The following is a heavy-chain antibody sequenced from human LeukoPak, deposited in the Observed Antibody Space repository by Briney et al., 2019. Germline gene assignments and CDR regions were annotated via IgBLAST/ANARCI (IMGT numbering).Heavy chain of an antibody. D-gene: IGHD4-11*01. J-gene: IGHJ4*02. CDR3: ARAAQTTSPLPFDY. CDR2: IIPIFGTA. V-gene: IGHV1-69*05. Sequence: ASVKVSCKASGGTFSSYAISWVRQAPGQGLEWMGGIIPIFGTANFAQKFQGRVTITTDESTSTAYMELSSLRSEDTAVYYCARAAQTTSPLPFDYWGQGTLVTVSS. CDR1: GGTFSSYA.